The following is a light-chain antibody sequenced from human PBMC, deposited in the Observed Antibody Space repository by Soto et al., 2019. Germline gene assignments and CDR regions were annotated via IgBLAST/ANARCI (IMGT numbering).Light chain of an antibody. Sequence: QSVLTQPPSASATPGQRVTISCSGSRSNIGTNSVYWYQQLPGTAPKLLIYKNNQRPSGVPDRFSGSRSGTSASLTITGLRSEDEADYYCAAWDDDLLFGGGFKLTVL. J-gene: IGLJ3*02. CDR2: KNN. CDR1: RSNIGTNS. V-gene: IGLV1-47*01. CDR3: AAWDDDLL.